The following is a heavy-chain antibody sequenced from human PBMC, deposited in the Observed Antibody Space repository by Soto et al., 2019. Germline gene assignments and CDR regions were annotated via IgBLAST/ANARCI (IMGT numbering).Heavy chain of an antibody. CDR3: AKAGDVVVLVSVADLDA. CDR1: GFSLSSYA. J-gene: IGHJ5*02. V-gene: IGHV3-30*18. D-gene: IGHD2-21*01. Sequence: QVQVVESGGGVVQPGTSLRVSCEVSGFSLSSYAIHWVRQPPGNGLEWVAVTSNEGKKDSYADSVKGRITVSADNSKNTVALPMNSLRSADTAVYFCAKAGDVVVLVSVADLDARGQGSLVTLAA. CDR2: TSNEGKKD.